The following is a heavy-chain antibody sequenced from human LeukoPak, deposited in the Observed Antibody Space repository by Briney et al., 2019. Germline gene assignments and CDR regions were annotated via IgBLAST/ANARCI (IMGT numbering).Heavy chain of an antibody. J-gene: IGHJ4*02. CDR2: ISGSGGSR. V-gene: IGHV3-23*01. D-gene: IGHD1-1*01. Sequence: PGGSLRLSCAASGFSFSSYDMSWVRQAAGKGLEWVSGISGSGGSRYYADSVKGRFTISRDNSKNTLYLQMNSLRAEDTAIYYCAKATTAAEYYFDFWGQGTLVTVSS. CDR3: AKATTAAEYYFDF. CDR1: GFSFSSYD.